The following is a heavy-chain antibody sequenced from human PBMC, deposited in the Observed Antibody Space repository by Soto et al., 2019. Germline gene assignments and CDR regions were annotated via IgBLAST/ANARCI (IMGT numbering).Heavy chain of an antibody. CDR1: GFTFSSYW. D-gene: IGHD3-22*01. Sequence: PGGSLRLSCAASGFTFSSYWMSWVRQAPGKGLEWVANIKQDGSEKYYVDSVKGRFTISRDNAKNSLYLQMNSLRAEDTAVYYCARDYYDSSGYYTGAFDIWGQGTMVTVSS. J-gene: IGHJ3*02. V-gene: IGHV3-7*01. CDR3: ARDYYDSSGYYTGAFDI. CDR2: IKQDGSEK.